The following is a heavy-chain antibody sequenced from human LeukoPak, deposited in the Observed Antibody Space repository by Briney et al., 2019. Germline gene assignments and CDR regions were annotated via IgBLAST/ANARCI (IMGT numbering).Heavy chain of an antibody. J-gene: IGHJ4*02. Sequence: SETLSLTCTVSGGSISSYYWSWVRQPPGKGLEWIGYIYYSGSTNYNPSLKSRVTISVDTSKNQFSLKLSSVTAADTAVYYCARSDGSGSYYHFDYWGQGTLVTVSS. CDR1: GGSISSYY. D-gene: IGHD3-10*01. V-gene: IGHV4-59*08. CDR3: ARSDGSGSYYHFDY. CDR2: IYYSGST.